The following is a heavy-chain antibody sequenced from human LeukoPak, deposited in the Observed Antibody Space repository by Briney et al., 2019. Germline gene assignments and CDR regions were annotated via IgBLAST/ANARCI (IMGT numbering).Heavy chain of an antibody. Sequence: SETLSLTCAVYGGSFSGYDWSWIRQPPGKGLEWIGEINHSGSTNYNPSLKSRVTISVDTSKNQFSLKLSSVTAADTAVYYCAREYWRRGMDVWGQGTTVTVYS. D-gene: IGHD2-15*01. CDR1: GGSFSGYD. CDR2: INHSGST. CDR3: AREYWRRGMDV. V-gene: IGHV4-34*01. J-gene: IGHJ6*02.